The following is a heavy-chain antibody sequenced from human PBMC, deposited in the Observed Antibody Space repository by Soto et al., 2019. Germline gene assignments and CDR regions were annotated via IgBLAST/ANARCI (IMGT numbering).Heavy chain of an antibody. CDR1: GFTFSSYS. J-gene: IGHJ4*02. CDR2: ISSSSSYI. D-gene: IGHD3-16*02. Sequence: GGSLRLSCAASGFTFSSYSMNWVRQAPGKGLEWVSSISSSSSYIYYADSVKGRFTISRDNAKNSLYLQMNSPRAEDTAVYYCARVLSDYIWGSYPYGGNYWGQGTLVTVSS. CDR3: ARVLSDYIWGSYPYGGNY. V-gene: IGHV3-21*01.